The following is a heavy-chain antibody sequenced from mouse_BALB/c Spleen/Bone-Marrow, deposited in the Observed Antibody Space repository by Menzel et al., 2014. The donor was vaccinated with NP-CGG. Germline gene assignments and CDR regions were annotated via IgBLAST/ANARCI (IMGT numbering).Heavy chain of an antibody. V-gene: IGHV4-1*02. J-gene: IGHJ3*01. CDR2: INPDSSTI. CDR1: GFDFSRFW. D-gene: IGHD1-2*01. CDR3: SRLHYYCFFAY. Sequence: EVMLVESGGGLVQPGGSLKLTCAATGFDFSRFWMCYVRRAPGKRIQWIVEINPDSSTINYKPSLKDKFIISRDNAKKPLFLQITKVRAEDSSPNDYSRLHYYCFFAYWGQGTLVTVSA.